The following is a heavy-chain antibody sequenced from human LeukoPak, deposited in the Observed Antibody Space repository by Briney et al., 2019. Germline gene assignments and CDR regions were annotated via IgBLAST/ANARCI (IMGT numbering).Heavy chain of an antibody. V-gene: IGHV1-69*01. CDR3: APHTGGYIYWCFNI. CDR2: IIPIYGTA. J-gene: IGHJ4*02. Sequence: SVKVSCKISGGTFSNYPIVWVRQAPGRGLEWLGGIIPIYGTANYVEKVQGRFSLTAHESTATAYMELTSLTSDHTAMYFCAPHTGGYIYWCFNIGGRGTLVTVSS. D-gene: IGHD5-24*01. CDR1: GGTFSNYP.